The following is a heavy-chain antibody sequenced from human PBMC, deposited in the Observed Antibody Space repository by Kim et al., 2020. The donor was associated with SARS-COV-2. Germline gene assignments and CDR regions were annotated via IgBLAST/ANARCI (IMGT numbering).Heavy chain of an antibody. V-gene: IGHV1-2*02. Sequence: ASVKVSCKASGYTFTGYYMHWVRQAPGQGLEWMGWINPNSGGTNYAQKFQGRVTMTRDTSISTAYMELSRLRSDDTAVYYCARDRIGSGRSYMVPFDYWGQGTLVTVSS. CDR1: GYTFTGYY. CDR3: ARDRIGSGRSYMVPFDY. D-gene: IGHD3-10*01. CDR2: INPNSGGT. J-gene: IGHJ4*02.